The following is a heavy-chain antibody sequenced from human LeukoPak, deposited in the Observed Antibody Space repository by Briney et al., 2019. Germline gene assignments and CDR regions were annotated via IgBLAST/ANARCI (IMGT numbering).Heavy chain of an antibody. Sequence: GGSLRLSCAASGFTVSSNHMSWVRQAPGKGLKWVSIIYSGGTTYYADSVKGRFTISRDNSKDTLYLQMNTLRAEDTAVYYCARDADYGGSPDAFDVWGRGTIVTVSS. CDR3: ARDADYGGSPDAFDV. J-gene: IGHJ3*01. CDR2: IYSGGTT. V-gene: IGHV3-53*01. CDR1: GFTVSSNH. D-gene: IGHD4-23*01.